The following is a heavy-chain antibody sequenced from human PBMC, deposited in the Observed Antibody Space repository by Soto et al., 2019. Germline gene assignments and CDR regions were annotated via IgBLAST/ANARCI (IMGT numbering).Heavy chain of an antibody. D-gene: IGHD2-15*01. Sequence: PGGSLRLSCAASGFTFSSYGRHWVRQAPGKGLEWVAVISYDGSNKYYADSVKGRFTISRDNSKNTLYLQMNSLRAEDTAVYYCVKDLARKAGGGRRGYDYWGQGTLVTVS. CDR1: GFTFSSYG. V-gene: IGHV3-30*18. CDR3: VKDLARKAGGGRRGYDY. J-gene: IGHJ4*02. CDR2: ISYDGSNK.